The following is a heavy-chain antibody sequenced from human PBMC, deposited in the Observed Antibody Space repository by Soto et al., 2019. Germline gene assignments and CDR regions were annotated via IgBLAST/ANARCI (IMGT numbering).Heavy chain of an antibody. CDR3: AREPSI. CDR1: GGSISSGGYY. V-gene: IGHV4-31*03. J-gene: IGHJ4*02. CDR2: IYYSGTT. Sequence: QVQLQESGPGLVKPSQTLSLTCTVSGGSISSGGYYWTWIRQHPGKGLEWIGYIYYSGTTYYNPSLKRRRTLSVDTSRSQFSLKLSSVTAGDTAVYYCAREPSIWGQGTLVTVSS.